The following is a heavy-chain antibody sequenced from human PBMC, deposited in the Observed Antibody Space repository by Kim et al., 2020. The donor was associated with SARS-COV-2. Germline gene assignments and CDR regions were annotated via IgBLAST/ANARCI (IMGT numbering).Heavy chain of an antibody. D-gene: IGHD3-22*01. CDR2: INHSGST. CDR3: ARGPGWLLLSLQVWYFDY. CDR1: GGSFSGYY. J-gene: IGHJ4*02. Sequence: SETLSLTCAVYGGSFSGYYWSWIRQPPGKGLEWIGEINHSGSTNYNPSLKSRVTISVDTSKNQFSLKLSSVTAADTAVYYCARGPGWLLLSLQVWYFDYWGQGTLVTVSS. V-gene: IGHV4-34*01.